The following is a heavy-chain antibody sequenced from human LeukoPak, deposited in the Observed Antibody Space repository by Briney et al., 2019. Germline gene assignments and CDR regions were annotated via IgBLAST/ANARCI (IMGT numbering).Heavy chain of an antibody. V-gene: IGHV3-11*01. CDR1: GFTVSSNY. J-gene: IGHJ4*02. D-gene: IGHD5-12*01. CDR2: ISSSGSTI. Sequence: GGSLRLSCAASGFTVSSNYMSWIRQAPGKGLEWVSYISSSGSTIYYADSVKGRFTTSRDNAKNSLYLQMNSLRAEDTAVYYCARDPYYYSGYDYFDYWGQGTLVTVSS. CDR3: ARDPYYYSGYDYFDY.